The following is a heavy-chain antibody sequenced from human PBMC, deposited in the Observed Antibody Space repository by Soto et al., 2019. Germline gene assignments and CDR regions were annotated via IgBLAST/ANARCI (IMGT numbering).Heavy chain of an antibody. V-gene: IGHV4-31*03. D-gene: IGHD1-26*01. CDR1: GGSISSGGYY. CDR3: ARVQRVLLWDY. J-gene: IGHJ4*02. CDR2: IYYSGST. Sequence: PSETLSLTCTVSGGSISSGGYYWSWIRQHPGKGLEWIGYIYYSGSTYYNPSLKSRVTISVDTSKNQFSLKLSSVTAADTAVYYCARVQRVLLWDYWGQGTLVTVPS.